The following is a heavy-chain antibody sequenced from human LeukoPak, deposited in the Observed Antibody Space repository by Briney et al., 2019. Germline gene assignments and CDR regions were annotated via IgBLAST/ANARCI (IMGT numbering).Heavy chain of an antibody. V-gene: IGHV4-34*01. Sequence: SETLSLTSAVYGGSFSGYYWSWIRQPPGKGLEWIGEINHSGSTNYNPSLKSRVTISVDTSKNQFSLKLSSVTAADTAVYYCARGGVAARRGLSYWGQGTLVTVSS. CDR2: INHSGST. J-gene: IGHJ4*02. CDR3: ARGGVAARRGLSY. CDR1: GGSFSGYY. D-gene: IGHD6-6*01.